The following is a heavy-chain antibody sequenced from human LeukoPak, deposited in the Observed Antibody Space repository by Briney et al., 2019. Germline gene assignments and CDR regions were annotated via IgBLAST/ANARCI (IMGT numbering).Heavy chain of an antibody. V-gene: IGHV3-9*01. J-gene: IGHJ4*02. CDR3: AKDSTLSGAAANFDY. CDR1: GFTFDDYA. CDR2: ISWNSGSR. Sequence: GRSLRLSCAASGFTFDDYAMHWVRQAPGKGLEWVSGISWNSGSRGYADSVKGRFTISRDNAKNSLHLQMNSLRAEDTALYYCAKDSTLSGAAANFDYWGQGTLVTVSS. D-gene: IGHD2-2*01.